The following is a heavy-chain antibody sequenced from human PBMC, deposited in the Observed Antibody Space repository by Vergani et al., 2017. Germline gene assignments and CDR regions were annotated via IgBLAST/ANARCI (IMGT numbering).Heavy chain of an antibody. V-gene: IGHV3-48*01. Sequence: VQLVESGGGVVQPGRSLRLSCAASGFTFSSYSMNWVRQAPGKGLEWVSYISSSSSTIYYADSVKGRFTISRDNAKNSLYLQMNSLRAEDTAVYYCARDIGVTQNWGQGTLVTVSS. J-gene: IGHJ4*02. CDR2: ISSSSSTI. CDR1: GFTFSSYS. D-gene: IGHD2-8*01. CDR3: ARDIGVTQN.